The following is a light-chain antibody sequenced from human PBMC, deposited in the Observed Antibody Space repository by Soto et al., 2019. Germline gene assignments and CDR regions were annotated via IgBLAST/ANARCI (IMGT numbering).Light chain of an antibody. CDR2: GAS. J-gene: IGKJ2*01. CDR3: QQSNKWPYT. Sequence: IVMTQSPATLSESPGERATLSCRASQSVSSNLAWYQHKPGQAPRLLFYGASTRAAGIPARFSGGGSGTDFTLTISGLQSEDFAVYYCQQSNKWPYTFGQGTKLEIK. V-gene: IGKV3-15*01. CDR1: QSVSSN.